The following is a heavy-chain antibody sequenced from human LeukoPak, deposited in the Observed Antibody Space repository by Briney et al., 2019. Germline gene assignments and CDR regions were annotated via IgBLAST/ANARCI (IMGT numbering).Heavy chain of an antibody. Sequence: GESLKISCKGSGYSFTSYWIGWVRQMPGKGLEWTGIIYPGDSDTGYSPSFQGQVTISADKSISTAYLQWSSLKASDTAMYYCAGLRRPTGTTIPLYSDYWGQGTLVTVSS. V-gene: IGHV5-51*01. CDR3: AGLRRPTGTTIPLYSDY. CDR2: IYPGDSDT. J-gene: IGHJ4*02. CDR1: GYSFTSYW. D-gene: IGHD1-1*01.